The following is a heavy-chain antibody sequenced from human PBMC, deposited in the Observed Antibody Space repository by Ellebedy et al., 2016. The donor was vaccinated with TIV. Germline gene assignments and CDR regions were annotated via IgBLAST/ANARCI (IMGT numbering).Heavy chain of an antibody. CDR1: GFTFSSYW. Sequence: GESLKISCAASGFTFSSYWMNWVRQAPGKGLEWVANIKQDGSEKYSVDSVKGRFTISRDNAKNSLYLQMNSLRVEDTAVYYFAYRMHVWGQGTTVTVSS. CDR2: IKQDGSEK. J-gene: IGHJ6*02. V-gene: IGHV3-7*01. CDR3: AYRMHV.